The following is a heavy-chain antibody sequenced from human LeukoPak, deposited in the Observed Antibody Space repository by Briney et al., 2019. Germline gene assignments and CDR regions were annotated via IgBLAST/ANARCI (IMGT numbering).Heavy chain of an antibody. D-gene: IGHD2-15*01. V-gene: IGHV1-2*02. Sequence: GASVKVSCKASGYTFTGYYMHWVRQAPGQGLEWMGWINPNSGGTNYAQKFQGRVTMTRDTSISTAYMELSRLRSDDTVVYYCAREGDIVADVNWFDPWGQGTLVNVSS. CDR2: INPNSGGT. CDR3: AREGDIVADVNWFDP. CDR1: GYTFTGYY. J-gene: IGHJ5*02.